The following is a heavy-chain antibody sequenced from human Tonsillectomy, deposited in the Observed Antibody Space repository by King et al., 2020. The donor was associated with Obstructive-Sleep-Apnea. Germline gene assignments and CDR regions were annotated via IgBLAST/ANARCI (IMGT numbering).Heavy chain of an antibody. J-gene: IGHJ4*02. CDR1: GGTFENHA. Sequence: QLVQSGAEVKKPGSSVKVSCRASGGTFENHAVSWVRQAPGQGLEWLGRISPLLKITDYAQHFQDKVTITADTSTTVVYIELTSLKSEDTAIYYCARDPRGFGSGYNPRFDSWGQGTLVLVSS. CDR2: ISPLLKIT. V-gene: IGHV1-69*10. D-gene: IGHD5-12*01. CDR3: ARDPRGFGSGYNPRFDS.